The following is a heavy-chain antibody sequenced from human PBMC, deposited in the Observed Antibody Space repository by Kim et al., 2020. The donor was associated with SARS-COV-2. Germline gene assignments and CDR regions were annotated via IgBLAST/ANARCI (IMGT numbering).Heavy chain of an antibody. CDR3: AEDSMGAAAGTP. CDR1: GGSFSGYY. D-gene: IGHD6-13*01. CDR2: INHSGST. V-gene: IGHV4-34*01. J-gene: IGHJ5*02. Sequence: SETLSLTCAVYGGSFSGYYWSWIRQPPGKGLEWIGEINHSGSTNYNPSLKSRVTISVDTSKNQFSLKLSSVTAADTAVYYCAEDSMGAAAGTPWGQGTLVTVSS.